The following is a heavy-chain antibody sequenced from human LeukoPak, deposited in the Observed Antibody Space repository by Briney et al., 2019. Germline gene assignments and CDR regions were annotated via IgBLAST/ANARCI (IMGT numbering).Heavy chain of an antibody. Sequence: GGSLRLSCAASGFTFRNYWMGWVRQAPGKGLEWVANTKPDGSAEYYADSVRGRFTTSRDNANNLLYLQMNRLRAEDTAVYYCASVYSSGVGARRYFFDYWGQGTLVTVSS. V-gene: IGHV3-7*03. CDR1: GFTFRNYW. D-gene: IGHD6-19*01. CDR3: ASVYSSGVGARRYFFDY. J-gene: IGHJ4*02. CDR2: TKPDGSAE.